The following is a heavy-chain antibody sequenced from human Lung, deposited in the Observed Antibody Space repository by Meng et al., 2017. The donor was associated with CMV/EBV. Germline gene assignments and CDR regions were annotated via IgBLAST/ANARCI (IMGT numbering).Heavy chain of an antibody. J-gene: IGHJ4*02. Sequence: CSVSGGSVNSPNYCGSWIRQSPGKGLEWIGYISYSGSNTYNPSLNSRVTIAMDKSKNQFSLNLFSLTPADSALYYCARQWAGSSFDYWGQGALVTVSS. D-gene: IGHD1-26*01. CDR3: ARQWAGSSFDY. CDR2: ISYSGSN. CDR1: GGSVNSPNYC. V-gene: IGHV4-61*01.